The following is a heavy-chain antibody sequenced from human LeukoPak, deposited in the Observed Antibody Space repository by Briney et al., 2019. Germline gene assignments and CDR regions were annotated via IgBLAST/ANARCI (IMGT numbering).Heavy chain of an antibody. Sequence: ASVKVSCKASGYTFTSYAMNWVRQAPGQGLEWMGWMNANSGNTGSAQKFQGRVTMTRNTSINTAYMELSSLRSEDTAVYYCARGTTYASGSFGSWGRGTLVTVSS. CDR1: GYTFTSYA. CDR2: MNANSGNT. CDR3: ARGTTYASGSFGS. D-gene: IGHD3-10*01. J-gene: IGHJ4*02. V-gene: IGHV1-8*02.